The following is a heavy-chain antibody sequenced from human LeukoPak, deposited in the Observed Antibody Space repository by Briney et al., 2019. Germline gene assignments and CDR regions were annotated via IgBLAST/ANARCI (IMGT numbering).Heavy chain of an antibody. D-gene: IGHD6-19*01. CDR3: AKDDTSGWYDY. Sequence: GGSLRLSCAASGFTFSSYAMYWVRQAPGKGLEWVAVISYDGSDKFYADSVKGRFTISRDGSKNTLYLQMNSLRAEDTAVYHCAKDDTSGWYDYWGQGTLVTVSS. J-gene: IGHJ4*02. V-gene: IGHV3-30*04. CDR2: ISYDGSDK. CDR1: GFTFSSYA.